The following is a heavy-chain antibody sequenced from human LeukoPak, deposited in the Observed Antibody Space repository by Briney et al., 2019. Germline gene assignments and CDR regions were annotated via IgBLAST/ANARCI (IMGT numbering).Heavy chain of an antibody. CDR3: ARSGTTSRAEYFQH. CDR2: IIPIFGTA. CDR1: GGTFSSYA. J-gene: IGHJ1*01. D-gene: IGHD1-1*01. Sequence: ASVKVSCKASGGTFSSYAISWVRQAPGQGLEWMGGIIPIFGTASYAQKFQGRVTITADESTSTAYMELSSLRSEDTAVYYCARSGTTSRAEYFQHWGQGTLVTVSS. V-gene: IGHV1-69*01.